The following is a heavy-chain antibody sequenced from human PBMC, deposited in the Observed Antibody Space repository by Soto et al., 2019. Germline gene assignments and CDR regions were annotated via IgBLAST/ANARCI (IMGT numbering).Heavy chain of an antibody. Sequence: PVGSLRLACAASGFSFINYGMHCGLQSPGKVLEWVAFIWYDGGNKYYAESVKGRFTISRDNSKNTLYLQMNSLRAEDTAVYYCARDGDVNTGFGKDYWGQGTLVTVSS. CDR3: ARDGDVNTGFGKDY. CDR2: IWYDGGNK. J-gene: IGHJ4*02. V-gene: IGHV3-33*01. CDR1: GFSFINYG. D-gene: IGHD3-16*01.